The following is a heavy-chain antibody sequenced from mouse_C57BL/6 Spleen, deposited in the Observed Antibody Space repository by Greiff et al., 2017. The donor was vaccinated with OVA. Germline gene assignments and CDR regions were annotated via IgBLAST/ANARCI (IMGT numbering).Heavy chain of an antibody. CDR2: IHPNSGST. CDR3: ANTDGSNYGGFDY. D-gene: IGHD1-1*01. V-gene: IGHV1-64*01. J-gene: IGHJ2*01. CDR1: GYTFTSYW. Sequence: VQLQQPGAELVKPGASVKLSCTASGYTFTSYWMHWVKQRPGQGLEWIGMIHPNSGSTNYNEKFKSKATLTADKSSSTAYMQLSSLTSEDSAVYYGANTDGSNYGGFDYWGQGTTLTVSS.